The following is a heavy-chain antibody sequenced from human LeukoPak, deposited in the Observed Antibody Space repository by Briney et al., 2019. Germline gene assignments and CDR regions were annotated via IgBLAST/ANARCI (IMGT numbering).Heavy chain of an antibody. CDR1: GFTFCSFA. D-gene: IGHD2-2*01. Sequence: GGSLRLSCEASGFTFCSFAMSWVRQAPGKGLEWPSGISASGHYIYYADSVKGRFTISRDNPKNTLYIEMNSLRAEDTAVYYCARDGSWGDYQFYFYMDVWGKGTTVTVSS. CDR3: ARDGSWGDYQFYFYMDV. V-gene: IGHV3-23*01. J-gene: IGHJ6*03. CDR2: ISASGHYI.